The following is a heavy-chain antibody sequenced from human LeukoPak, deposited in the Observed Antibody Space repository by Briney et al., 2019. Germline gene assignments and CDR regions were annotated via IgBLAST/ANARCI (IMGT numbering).Heavy chain of an antibody. J-gene: IGHJ3*02. CDR1: GFTFSSYS. CDR2: ISSSSSTI. Sequence: GGSLRLSCAASGFTFSSYSMNWVRQAPGKGLEWVSYISSSSSTIYYADSVKGRFTISRDNAKNSLYLQMNSLRAEDTAVYYCARGGWELLGAFDIWGQGTMVTVSS. V-gene: IGHV3-48*04. D-gene: IGHD1-26*01. CDR3: ARGGWELLGAFDI.